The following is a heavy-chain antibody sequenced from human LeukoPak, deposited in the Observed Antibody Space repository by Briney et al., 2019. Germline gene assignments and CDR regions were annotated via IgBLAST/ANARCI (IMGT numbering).Heavy chain of an antibody. V-gene: IGHV3-74*01. Sequence: PGGSLRLSSAASGFTFSNDWMHWVRQAPGKGLVWVSRINTDGSTTTYADSVKGRFTISRDNAKNTLYPQMNSLRVEDTAVYYCARGRGGSYHYWGQGTLVTVSS. CDR2: INTDGSTT. CDR3: ARGRGGSYHY. CDR1: GFTFSNDW. J-gene: IGHJ4*02. D-gene: IGHD1-26*01.